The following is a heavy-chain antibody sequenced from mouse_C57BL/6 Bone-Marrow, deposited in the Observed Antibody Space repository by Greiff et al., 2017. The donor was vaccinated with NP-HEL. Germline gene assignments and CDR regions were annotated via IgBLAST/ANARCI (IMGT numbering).Heavy chain of an antibody. V-gene: IGHV5-4*01. D-gene: IGHD3-2*02. CDR3: ARETAQALWFAY. J-gene: IGHJ3*01. Sequence: EVHLVESGGGLVKPGGSLKLSCAASGFTFSSYAMSWVRQTPEKRLEWVATISDGGSYTYYPDNVKGRFTISSDNAKNNLYLQMSHLKSEDTAMYYCARETAQALWFAYWGQGTLVTVSA. CDR1: GFTFSSYA. CDR2: ISDGGSYT.